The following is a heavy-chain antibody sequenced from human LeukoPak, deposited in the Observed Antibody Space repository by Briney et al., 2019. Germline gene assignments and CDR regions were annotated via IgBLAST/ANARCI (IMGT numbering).Heavy chain of an antibody. J-gene: IGHJ4*02. CDR1: GFTFSNDW. V-gene: IGHV3-15*01. CDR2: IKSKTDGGKT. CDR3: TTGERAYYYDSSGFDY. D-gene: IGHD3-22*01. Sequence: GGSLRLSCAASGFTFSNDWMSWVRQAPGQGLEWVGRIKSKTDGGKTDYAAPVKGRFTISRDDSKNTLYLQMNSLKTEDTAVYYCTTGERAYYYDSSGFDYWGQGTLVTVSS.